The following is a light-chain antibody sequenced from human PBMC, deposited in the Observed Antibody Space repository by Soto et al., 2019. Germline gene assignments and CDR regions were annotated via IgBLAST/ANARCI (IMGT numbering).Light chain of an antibody. V-gene: IGLV2-8*01. CDR2: EVS. Sequence: QSVLTQPPSASGSPGQSVTISCTGTSSDDGGYNYVSWYQQHPGKAPKLMIYEVSKRPSGVPDRFSGSKSGNTASLTVSGLQAEDEADYYCSSYAGSNNFPYVFGTGTKLTVL. CDR1: SSDDGGYNY. J-gene: IGLJ1*01. CDR3: SSYAGSNNFPYV.